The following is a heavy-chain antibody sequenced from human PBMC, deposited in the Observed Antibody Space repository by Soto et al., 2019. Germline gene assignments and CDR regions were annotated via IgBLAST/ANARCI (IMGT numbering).Heavy chain of an antibody. CDR3: ASIWFGDPLEYYYGMDV. V-gene: IGHV4-31*03. D-gene: IGHD3-10*01. J-gene: IGHJ6*02. CDR2: IYYSGST. CDR1: GGSISSGGYY. Sequence: SETLSLTCTVSGGSISSGGYYWSWIRQHPGKGLEWIGYIYYSGSTYYNPSLKSRVTISVDTSKNQFSLKLSSVTAADTAVYYCASIWFGDPLEYYYGMDVWGQGTTVTVSS.